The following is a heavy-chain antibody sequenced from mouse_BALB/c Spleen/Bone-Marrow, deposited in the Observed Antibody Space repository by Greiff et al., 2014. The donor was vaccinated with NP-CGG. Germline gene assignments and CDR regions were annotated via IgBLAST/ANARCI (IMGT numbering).Heavy chain of an antibody. V-gene: IGHV14-3*02. Sequence: EVMLVESGAELVKPGASVKLSCTASSFNIKDTYMHWVKQRPEQGLEWIGRIDPANGNTKYVPTFQGKATITADTSSNTAYLQLSSLTSEDTAVYYCASSGNYEGGAMDYWGQGISVTVSS. CDR2: IDPANGNT. CDR3: ASSGNYEGGAMDY. D-gene: IGHD2-1*01. CDR1: SFNIKDTY. J-gene: IGHJ4*01.